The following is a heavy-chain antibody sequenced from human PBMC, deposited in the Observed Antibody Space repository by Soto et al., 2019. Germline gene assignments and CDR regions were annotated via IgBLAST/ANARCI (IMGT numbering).Heavy chain of an antibody. CDR2: INPNSGGT. D-gene: IGHD2-8*01. CDR3: ARGPDLYCTNGVCYSPFDY. CDR1: GYTFTGYY. J-gene: IGHJ4*02. V-gene: IGHV1-2*04. Sequence: GASVKVSCKASGYTFTGYYMHWVRQAPGQGLEWMGWINPNSGGTNYAQKFQGWVTMTRDTSISTAYMELSRLRSDDTAVYYCARGPDLYCTNGVCYSPFDYWGQGTLVTVSS.